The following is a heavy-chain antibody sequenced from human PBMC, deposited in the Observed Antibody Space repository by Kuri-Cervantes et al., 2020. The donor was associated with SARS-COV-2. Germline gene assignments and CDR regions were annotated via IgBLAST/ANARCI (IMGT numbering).Heavy chain of an antibody. D-gene: IGHD3-3*01. Sequence: GESLEISCAASGFTFSDYYMSWIRQAPGKGLEWVSYISSSGSTIYDADSVKGRFTISRESAKNSLYLQMNSLRAEDTAVYYCEREATIFGVVNNDYWGQGTLVTVSS. V-gene: IGHV3-11*04. CDR1: GFTFSDYY. CDR2: ISSSGSTI. CDR3: EREATIFGVVNNDY. J-gene: IGHJ4*02.